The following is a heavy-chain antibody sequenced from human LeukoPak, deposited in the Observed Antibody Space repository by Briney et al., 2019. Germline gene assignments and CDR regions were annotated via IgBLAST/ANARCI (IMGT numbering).Heavy chain of an antibody. CDR2: ISGSGGST. V-gene: IGHV3-23*01. CDR1: GFTFSSYA. CDR3: AKVSSGPYFDY. Sequence: GGSLRLSCAASGFTFSSYAMSWVRQAPGKGLEWVSAISGSGGSTYYADSVKGRFTISRDISKNALYLQMNSLRAEDTAVYYCAKVSSGPYFDYWGQGTLVTVSS. J-gene: IGHJ4*02.